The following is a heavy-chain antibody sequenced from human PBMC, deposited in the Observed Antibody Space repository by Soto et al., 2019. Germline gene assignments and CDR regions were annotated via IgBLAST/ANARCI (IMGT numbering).Heavy chain of an antibody. Sequence: TPSLTRTFSDSNVTNRSYYWGVIRQSPGKGLGWIGSVYYRGRGYPTSSVKSRVTISVDTSKNRFSVSLNSVTASDTAVYFCVGHRTTVPTQAYFDSWRPVGLGTGSS. CDR1: DSNVTNRSYY. D-gene: IGHD4-17*01. CDR3: VGHRTTVPTQAYFDS. CDR2: VYYRGRG. V-gene: IGHV4-39*05. J-gene: IGHJ4*02.